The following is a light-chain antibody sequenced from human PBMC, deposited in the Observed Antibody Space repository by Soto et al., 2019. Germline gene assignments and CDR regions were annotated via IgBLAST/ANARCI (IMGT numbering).Light chain of an antibody. CDR2: GAS. CDR3: QPYGSSPPT. J-gene: IGKJ1*01. Sequence: EIVSTQSPGTLSLSPGERATLSCRASQSVSSSYLAWYQQKPGQAPRLLIYGASSRAAGIPDRFSGSGSGTDFTLTISRLEPEDFAVYYCQPYGSSPPTFGQGTKVEIK. V-gene: IGKV3-20*01. CDR1: QSVSSSY.